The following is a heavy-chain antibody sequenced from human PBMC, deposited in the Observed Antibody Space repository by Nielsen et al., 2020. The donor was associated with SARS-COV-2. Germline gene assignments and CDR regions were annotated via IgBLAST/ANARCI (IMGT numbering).Heavy chain of an antibody. Sequence: GESLKISCAASGFTFSSYSMNWVRQAPGKGLEWVSSISSSSSYIYYADSVKGRFTISRDNAKNSLYLQMNSLRAEDTAVYYCARGYNWNYVSYYYMDVWGKGTTVTAP. J-gene: IGHJ6*03. D-gene: IGHD1-7*01. CDR1: GFTFSSYS. CDR2: ISSSSSYI. V-gene: IGHV3-21*01. CDR3: ARGYNWNYVSYYYMDV.